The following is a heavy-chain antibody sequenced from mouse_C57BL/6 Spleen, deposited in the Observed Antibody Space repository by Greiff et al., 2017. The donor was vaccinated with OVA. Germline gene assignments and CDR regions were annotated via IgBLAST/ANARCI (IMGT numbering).Heavy chain of an antibody. J-gene: IGHJ1*03. CDR2: INPGSGGT. Sequence: QVQLKESGAELVRPGTSVKVSCKASGYAFTNYLIEWVKQRPGQGLEWIGVINPGSGGTNYNEKFKGKATLTADKSSSTAYMQRSSLTSEDSAVYFCARSDYGSRGYWYFDVWGTGTTVTVSS. CDR1: GYAFTNYL. D-gene: IGHD1-1*01. CDR3: ARSDYGSRGYWYFDV. V-gene: IGHV1-54*01.